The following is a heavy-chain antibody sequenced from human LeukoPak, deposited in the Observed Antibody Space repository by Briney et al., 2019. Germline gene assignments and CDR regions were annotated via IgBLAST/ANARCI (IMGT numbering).Heavy chain of an antibody. CDR1: GYSISSGYY. J-gene: IGHJ5*01. D-gene: IGHD2-2*01. V-gene: IGHV4-38-2*01. CDR2: IYHSGST. Sequence: SETLSLTCAVSGYSISSGYYWGWIRQPPGKGLEWIGSIYHSGSTYYNPSLKSRVTISVDTSKNQFSLKLSSVTAADTAVYYCARLKNSKYCSSTSCPGGRFDSWGQGTLVTVSS. CDR3: ARLKNSKYCSSTSCPGGRFDS.